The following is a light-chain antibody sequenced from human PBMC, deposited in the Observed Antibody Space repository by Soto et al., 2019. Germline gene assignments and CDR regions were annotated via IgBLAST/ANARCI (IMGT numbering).Light chain of an antibody. J-gene: IGLJ2*01. CDR1: SSDVGTYNL. CDR3: RSYAGSSIFV. V-gene: IGLV2-23*02. Sequence: QSALTQPASVSGSPGQSITISCTGSSSDVGTYNLVSWYQHHPGKAPKLMISEVIKRPSGVSNRFSGSKSGNTASLTLSGVQAEDEADYYCRSYAGSSIFVFGGGTKLTVL. CDR2: EVI.